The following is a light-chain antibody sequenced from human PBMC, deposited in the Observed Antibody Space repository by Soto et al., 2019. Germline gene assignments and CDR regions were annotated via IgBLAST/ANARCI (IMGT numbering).Light chain of an antibody. J-gene: IGLJ3*02. CDR3: ATWDDSLNARGV. V-gene: IGLV1-44*01. Sequence: QSVLTQTPSASGTPGQTVTISCSGSRSNIGNNAVSWYQQFRGTAPKLLIYNSKQRPAGVPDRFSGSKSGTSASLAISGLRSEDEADYYCATWDDSLNARGVFGGGTKLTVL. CDR1: RSNIGNNA. CDR2: NSK.